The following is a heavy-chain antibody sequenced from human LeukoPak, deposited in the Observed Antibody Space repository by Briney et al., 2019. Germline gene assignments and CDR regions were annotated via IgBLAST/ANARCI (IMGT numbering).Heavy chain of an antibody. CDR3: ARGDFYGSGNTHPSNWFDP. CDR1: GGSISSYY. D-gene: IGHD3-10*01. CDR2: IYYSGST. Sequence: PSETLSLTCTVSGGSISSYYWSWIRQPPGKGLEWIGYIYYSGSTNYNPSLKSRVTISVDTSKNQFSLKLSSVTAADTAVYYCARGDFYGSGNTHPSNWFDPWGQGTLVTVSS. V-gene: IGHV4-59*01. J-gene: IGHJ5*02.